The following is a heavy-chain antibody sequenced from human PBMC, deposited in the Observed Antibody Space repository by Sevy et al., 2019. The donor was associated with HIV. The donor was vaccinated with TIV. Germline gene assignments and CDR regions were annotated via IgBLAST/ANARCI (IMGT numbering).Heavy chain of an antibody. CDR1: GYSISSGYY. D-gene: IGHD2-21*01. J-gene: IGHJ4*02. Sequence: SETLSLTCTVSGYSISSGYYWGWIRQPPGKGLEWIGSIYHSGSTYYNPSLKSRVTISVDTSKNQFSLKLSSVTAADTAVYYCARDPGDFHLPLDYWGQGTLVIVSS. V-gene: IGHV4-38-2*02. CDR2: IYHSGST. CDR3: ARDPGDFHLPLDY.